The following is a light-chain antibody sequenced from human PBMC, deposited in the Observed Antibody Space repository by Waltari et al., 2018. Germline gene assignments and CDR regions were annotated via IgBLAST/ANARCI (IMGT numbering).Light chain of an antibody. J-gene: IGKJ2*03. CDR3: HQYNSYSQS. CDR1: HTINTW. CDR2: DAS. V-gene: IGKV1-5*01. Sequence: QMTQSPSTLSASIGDRGPITCRASHTINTWLAWYQQKPGKAPRVLIYDASTLASGVPSRFRGSGSGTEFTLTISSLQPDDFATYYCHQYNSYSQSFGQGTKLEIK.